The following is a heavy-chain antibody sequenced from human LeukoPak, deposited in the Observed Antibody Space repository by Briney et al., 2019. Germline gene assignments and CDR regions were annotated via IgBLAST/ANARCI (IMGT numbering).Heavy chain of an antibody. V-gene: IGHV4-59*08. CDR1: GGSISSYY. Sequence: SETLSLTCTVSGGSISSYYWSWIRQPPGKGLEWIGYIYYSGSTYYNPSLKSRVTISVDTSKNQFSLKLSSVTAADTAVYYCAGGSMVRGVLYYYYYGMDVWGQGTTVTVSS. CDR2: IYYSGST. D-gene: IGHD3-10*01. J-gene: IGHJ6*02. CDR3: AGGSMVRGVLYYYYYGMDV.